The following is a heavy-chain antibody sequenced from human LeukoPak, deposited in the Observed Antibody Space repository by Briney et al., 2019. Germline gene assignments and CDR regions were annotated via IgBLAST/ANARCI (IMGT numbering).Heavy chain of an antibody. J-gene: IGHJ4*02. V-gene: IGHV3-30*04. CDR1: GFTFSSYA. Sequence: GGSLRLSCAASGFTFSSYAMHWVRQAPGKGLEWVAVISYDGSNKYYADSVKGRFSISRDNSKNTLYLQMNSLRAEDTAVYYCARDSGYDFWSGYYGGYYFDYWGQGTLVTVSS. CDR2: ISYDGSNK. D-gene: IGHD3-3*01. CDR3: ARDSGYDFWSGYYGGYYFDY.